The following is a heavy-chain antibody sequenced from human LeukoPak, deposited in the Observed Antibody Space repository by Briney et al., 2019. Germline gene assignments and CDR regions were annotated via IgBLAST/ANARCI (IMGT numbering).Heavy chain of an antibody. CDR2: VNHSGST. CDR3: ARGSRSTMVRGVINFGSAYFDY. V-gene: IGHV4-34*01. Sequence: SETLSLTCAVYGGSFSGYYWSWIRQPPGKGLEWIGEVNHSGSTNYNPSLKSRGTISVDTSKNQFSLKLSSVPAADTAVYYCARGSRSTMVRGVINFGSAYFDYWGQGTLVTVSS. CDR1: GGSFSGYY. J-gene: IGHJ4*02. D-gene: IGHD3-10*01.